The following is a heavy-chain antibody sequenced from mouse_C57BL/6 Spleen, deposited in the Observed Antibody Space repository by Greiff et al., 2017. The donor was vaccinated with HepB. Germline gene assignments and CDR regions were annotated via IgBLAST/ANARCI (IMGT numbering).Heavy chain of an antibody. CDR3: ARHYGSSRAWFDY. D-gene: IGHD1-1*01. J-gene: IGHJ3*01. CDR1: GYTFTSYG. V-gene: IGHV1-81*01. Sequence: QVQLQQPGAELARPGASVKLSCKASGYTFTSYGIRWVKQRTGQGLEWIGEIYPRSGNTYYNEKFKGKATLTADKSSSTAYMELRSLTSEDSAVYFWARHYGSSRAWFDYWGQGTLVTVSA. CDR2: IYPRSGNT.